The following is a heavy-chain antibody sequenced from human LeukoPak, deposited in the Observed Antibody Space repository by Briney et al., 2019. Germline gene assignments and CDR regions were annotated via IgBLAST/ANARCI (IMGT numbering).Heavy chain of an antibody. CDR2: VIISSGTI. J-gene: IGHJ4*02. CDR3: AKGSSSWYNYFDY. CDR1: EFTFSSYS. Sequence: PGGSLRLSCAASEFTFSSYSMNWVRQAPGKGLEWVSYVIISSGTIDYADSVKGRFTISRDNSKNTLYLQMNSLRAEDTAVYYCAKGSSSWYNYFDYWGQGTLVTVSS. D-gene: IGHD6-13*01. V-gene: IGHV3-48*01.